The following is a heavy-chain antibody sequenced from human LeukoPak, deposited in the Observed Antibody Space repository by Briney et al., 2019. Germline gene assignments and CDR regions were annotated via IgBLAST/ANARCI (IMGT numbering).Heavy chain of an antibody. CDR2: VYYSGST. J-gene: IGHJ5*02. D-gene: IGHD3-10*01. V-gene: IGHV4-39*07. CDR3: ARGGYYGSGNDFRFDP. Sequence: SETLSLTCTVSGGSISSSSYYWGWIRQPPGKGLEWIGNVYYSGSTYYNPSLKSRVTISVDTSKNQFSLKLSSVTAADTAVYYCARGGYYGSGNDFRFDPWGQGTLVTVSS. CDR1: GGSISSSSYY.